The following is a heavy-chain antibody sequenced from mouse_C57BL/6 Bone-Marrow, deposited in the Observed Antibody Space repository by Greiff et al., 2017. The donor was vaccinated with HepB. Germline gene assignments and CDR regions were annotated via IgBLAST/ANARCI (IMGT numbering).Heavy chain of an antibody. Sequence: QVQLQQPGAELVRPGSSVKLSCKASGYTFTSYWMDWVKQRPGQGLEWIGNIYPSDSETHYNQKFKDKATLTVDKSSSTAYMQLSSLTSEDSAVYYCARSRYYYCSSYFDYWGQGTTLTVSS. CDR3: ARSRYYYCSSYFDY. V-gene: IGHV1-61*01. CDR1: GYTFTSYW. D-gene: IGHD1-1*01. J-gene: IGHJ2*01. CDR2: IYPSDSET.